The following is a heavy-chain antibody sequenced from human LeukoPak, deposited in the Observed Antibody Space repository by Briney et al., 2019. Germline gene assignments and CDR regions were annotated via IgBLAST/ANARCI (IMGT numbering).Heavy chain of an antibody. D-gene: IGHD3-22*01. CDR3: AKSHYYDGSGYYYDY. V-gene: IGHV3-74*01. J-gene: IGHJ4*02. Sequence: GSLRLSCAASGFTFSGCWMHWVRQAPGKGLVWVSRISTDGSTIGYAESVKGRFAISRDNAKNTLYLQMNDLRAEDTAVYYCAKSHYYDGSGYYYDYWGQGTLVTVSS. CDR1: GFTFSGCW. CDR2: ISTDGSTI.